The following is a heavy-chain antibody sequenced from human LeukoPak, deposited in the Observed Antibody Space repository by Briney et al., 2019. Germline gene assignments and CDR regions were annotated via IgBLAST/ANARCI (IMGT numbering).Heavy chain of an antibody. CDR3: AKRGPVTGTKYFDY. V-gene: IGHV1-2*06. Sequence: ASVKVSCKASGYTFTGYYMHWVRQAPGQGLEWMGRINPNSGGTNYAQKFQGRVTMTRDTSISTAYMELSRLRSDDTAVYYCAKRGPVTGTKYFDYWGQGTLVTVSS. D-gene: IGHD6-19*01. J-gene: IGHJ4*02. CDR1: GYTFTGYY. CDR2: INPNSGGT.